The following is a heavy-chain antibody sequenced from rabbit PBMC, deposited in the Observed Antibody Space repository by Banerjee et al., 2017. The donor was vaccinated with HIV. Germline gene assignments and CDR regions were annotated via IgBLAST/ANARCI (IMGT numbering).Heavy chain of an antibody. CDR1: GFSFTNKYV. J-gene: IGHJ4*01. CDR2: INTSSGNT. D-gene: IGHD1-1*01. CDR3: IRDINTSFKL. Sequence: QEQLEESGGDLVKPEGSLTLTCTASGFSFTNKYVMCWVRQAPGKGLEWIACINTSSGNTVYATWAKGRFTISKTSWTTVTLQMTSLTAADTATYFCIRDINTSFKLWGPGTLVTVS. V-gene: IGHV1S45*01.